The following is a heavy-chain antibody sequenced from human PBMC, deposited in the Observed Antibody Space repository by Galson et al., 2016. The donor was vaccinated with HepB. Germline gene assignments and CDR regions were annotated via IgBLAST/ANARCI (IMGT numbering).Heavy chain of an antibody. CDR2: IYWNDRT. Sequence: PALVKPTQTLTLTCTFSGFSLSTTGVGVGWIRQPPGKALEWLALIYWNDRTHYSPSLKNRVMVTQDTSKNQVVLTIMNMDPADTATYHRAHTGAAAGEEYDSWGPGTLVTVSS. D-gene: IGHD6-13*01. J-gene: IGHJ4*02. CDR3: AHTGAAAGEEYDS. CDR1: GFSLSTTGVG. V-gene: IGHV2-5*01.